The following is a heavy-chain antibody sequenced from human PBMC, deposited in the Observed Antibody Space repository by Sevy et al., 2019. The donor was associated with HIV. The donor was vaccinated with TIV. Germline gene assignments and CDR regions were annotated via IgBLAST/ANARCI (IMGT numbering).Heavy chain of an antibody. Sequence: ASLKVSCKVSGYTLTELSMHWVRQAPGKGLEWMGGFDPEDSETIYAQKFQGRVTMTEDTSTDTAYMELSSLRSEDTAVYYCATTHQYCTNGVCYKGVGFDPWGQGTLVTVSS. CDR2: FDPEDSET. D-gene: IGHD2-8*01. V-gene: IGHV1-24*01. CDR3: ATTHQYCTNGVCYKGVGFDP. CDR1: GYTLTELS. J-gene: IGHJ5*02.